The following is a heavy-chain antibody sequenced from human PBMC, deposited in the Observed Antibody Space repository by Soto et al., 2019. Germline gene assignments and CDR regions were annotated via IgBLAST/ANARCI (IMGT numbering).Heavy chain of an antibody. J-gene: IGHJ3*02. D-gene: IGHD4-17*01. CDR1: GGSFSGYY. CDR3: ARLEMTKAAFDI. Sequence: SETLSLTCAVYGGSFSGYYWSWIRQPPGKGLEWIGYIYYSGSTNYNPSLKSRVTISVDTSKNQFSLKLSSVTAADTAVYYCARLEMTKAAFDIWGQGTMVTVSS. CDR2: IYYSGST. V-gene: IGHV4-59*08.